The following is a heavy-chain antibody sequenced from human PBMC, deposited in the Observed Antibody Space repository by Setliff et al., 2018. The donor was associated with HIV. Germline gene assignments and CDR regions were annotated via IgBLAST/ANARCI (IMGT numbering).Heavy chain of an antibody. Sequence: SETLSLTCTVSGASISSSNYYWGWLRQFPGKGLEWIATVYYSGSAYYNPSFRGRVTISVDTSKDQFSLRLSSVTAADTAVYYCTRGQDWFDPWGQGTLVTVSS. CDR3: TRGQDWFDP. J-gene: IGHJ5*02. V-gene: IGHV4-39*01. CDR1: GASISSSNYY. CDR2: VYYSGSA.